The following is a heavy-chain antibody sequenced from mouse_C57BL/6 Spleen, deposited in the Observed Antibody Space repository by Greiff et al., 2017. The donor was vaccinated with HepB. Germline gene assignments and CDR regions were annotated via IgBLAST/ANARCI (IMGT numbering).Heavy chain of an antibody. CDR1: GYTFTDYN. CDR3: ARDEIYYGHLVAY. CDR2: INPNNGGT. V-gene: IGHV1-22*01. J-gene: IGHJ3*01. Sequence: EVQLQQSGPELVKPGASVKMSCKASGYTFTDYNMHWVKQSHGKSLERIGYINPNNGGTSYHQKFKGKATLTGNKSSSTAYMEPRSLTSGDSAVYYCARDEIYYGHLVAYWDQGTLVTVAA. D-gene: IGHD2-1*01.